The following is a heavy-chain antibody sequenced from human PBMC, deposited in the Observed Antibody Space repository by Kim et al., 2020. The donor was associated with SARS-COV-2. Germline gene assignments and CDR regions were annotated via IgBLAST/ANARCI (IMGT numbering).Heavy chain of an antibody. CDR2: IYYSGST. D-gene: IGHD6-13*01. V-gene: IGHV4-59*01. J-gene: IGHJ4*02. CDR3: AREGGAAAVTGYFDY. CDR1: GGSISSYY. Sequence: SETLSLTCTVSGGSISSYYWSWIRQPPGKGLEWIGYIYYSGSTNYNPSLKSRVTISVDTSKNQFSLKLSSVTAADTAVYYCAREGGAAAVTGYFDYWGQGTLVTVSS.